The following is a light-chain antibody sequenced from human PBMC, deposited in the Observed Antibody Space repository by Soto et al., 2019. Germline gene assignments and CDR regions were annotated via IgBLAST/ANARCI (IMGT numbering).Light chain of an antibody. V-gene: IGKV3-20*01. Sequence: EIGLTQSPGTLSLSPGERATLSCRTSQSVSSSYLAWYQQKPGQAPRLLIYGASSRATGIPGRFSGSGSGTDFTLTISRLEPEDFAVYYCPQYGSSPQTFGQGTKVEIK. CDR3: PQYGSSPQT. CDR2: GAS. CDR1: QSVSSSY. J-gene: IGKJ1*01.